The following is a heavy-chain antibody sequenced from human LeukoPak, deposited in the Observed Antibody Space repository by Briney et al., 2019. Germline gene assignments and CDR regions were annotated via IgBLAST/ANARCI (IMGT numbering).Heavy chain of an antibody. Sequence: PGRSLRLSCAASGFTFSSYGMHWVRQAPGKGLEWVAVISYDGSNKYYADSVKGRFTISRDNSKNTLYLQMNSLRAEDTAVYYCAKSMWWHSSPYAQSYDYWGQGTLVTVSS. CDR3: AKSMWWHSSPYAQSYDY. CDR1: GFTFSSYG. D-gene: IGHD2-21*01. V-gene: IGHV3-30*18. CDR2: ISYDGSNK. J-gene: IGHJ4*02.